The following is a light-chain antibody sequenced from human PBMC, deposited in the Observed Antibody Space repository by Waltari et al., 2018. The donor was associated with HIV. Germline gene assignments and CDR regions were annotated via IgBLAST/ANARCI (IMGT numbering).Light chain of an antibody. CDR1: SSNIGSNA. CDR3: ASWDDSLSALL. Sequence: QSVLTQPPSASGTPGQRVTISCSGSSSNIGSNAVNWFQHLSGTAPRLPIHSDNQRPSGVPDRVAGSKSGTSASLAITGLQSEDESVYYCASWDDSLSALLFGGGTRLTVL. CDR2: SDN. V-gene: IGLV1-44*01. J-gene: IGLJ2*01.